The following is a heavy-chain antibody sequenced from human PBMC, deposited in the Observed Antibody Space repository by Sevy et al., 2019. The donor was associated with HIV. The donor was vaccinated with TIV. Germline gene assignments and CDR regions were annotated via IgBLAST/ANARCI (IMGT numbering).Heavy chain of an antibody. CDR1: GFTFSSYS. V-gene: IGHV3-48*01. J-gene: IGHJ4*02. D-gene: IGHD6-19*01. CDR2: ISSSSSTM. CDR3: AIVAGPFDY. Sequence: GGSLRLSCAASGFTFSSYSMNWVRQAPGKGLEWVSYISSSSSTMYYADSVKGRFTISRDNAKNSLYLQMNSLRAEDTAVYYCAIVAGPFDYWGQGTLVTVSS.